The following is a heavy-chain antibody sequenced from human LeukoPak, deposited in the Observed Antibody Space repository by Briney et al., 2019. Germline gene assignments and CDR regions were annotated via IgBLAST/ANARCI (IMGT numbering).Heavy chain of an antibody. V-gene: IGHV6-1*01. J-gene: IGHJ5*02. D-gene: IGHD3-3*01. CDR3: ARGRLSITIFGVVTNNWFDP. CDR1: GDSASSNSAA. Sequence: TSQTPSLTCAISGDSASSNSAAWNWIRQSPSRGLEWLGRTYYRSKWYNDYAVSVKSRITINPDTSKNQFSLQLNSVTPEDTAVYYCARGRLSITIFGVVTNNWFDPWGQGTLVTVSS. CDR2: TYYRSKWYN.